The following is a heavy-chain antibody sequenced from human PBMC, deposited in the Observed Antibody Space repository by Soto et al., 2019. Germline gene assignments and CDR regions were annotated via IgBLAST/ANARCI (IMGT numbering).Heavy chain of an antibody. D-gene: IGHD6-19*01. V-gene: IGHV3-33*01. CDR3: ARAIAVADTPLDY. CDR1: GFTFSRYG. CDR2: IFYDGSRK. J-gene: IGHJ4*02. Sequence: GGSLRLSCAASGFTFSRYGMHWVRQAPGKGLEWVAVIFYDGSRKEYAASLKGRFTISRDNSKNTLYLQMNSLRAEDTAVYYCARAIAVADTPLDYWGQGALVTVSS.